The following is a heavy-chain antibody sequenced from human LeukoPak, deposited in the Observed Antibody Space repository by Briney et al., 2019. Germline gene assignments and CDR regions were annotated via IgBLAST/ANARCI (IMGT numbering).Heavy chain of an antibody. CDR1: GGSISSGDYY. CDR3: ARAIQYTTSWPWFDP. D-gene: IGHD6-13*01. J-gene: IGHJ5*02. CDR2: IYYSGST. Sequence: SQTLSLTCTVSGGSISSGDYYWSWIRQPPGKGLEWIVYIYYSGSTYYNPSLNSRVTMSVDTSKNQFSLKLSSVIVADTAVYYCARAIQYTTSWPWFDPWGRGTLVTVSS. V-gene: IGHV4-30-4*08.